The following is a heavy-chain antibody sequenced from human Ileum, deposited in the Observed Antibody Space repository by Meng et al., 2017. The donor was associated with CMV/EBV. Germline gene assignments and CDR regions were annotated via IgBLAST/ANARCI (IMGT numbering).Heavy chain of an antibody. CDR2: IYHSGHT. V-gene: IGHV4-4*02. J-gene: IGHJ5*02. CDR3: TRGGPTTITPFYFDP. Sequence: GDSVNSTNWGNWVRQTPGKGLEWIGEIYHSGHTKYNPSLKSRVTITLTKAKNQFSLNLTSVAAADTAVYYCTRGGPTTITPFYFDPWGQGALVTVS. D-gene: IGHD4-11*01. CDR1: GDSVNSTNW.